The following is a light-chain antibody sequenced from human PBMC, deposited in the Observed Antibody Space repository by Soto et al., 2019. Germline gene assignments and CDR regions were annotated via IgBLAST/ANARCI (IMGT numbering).Light chain of an antibody. CDR1: SSDVGSYNL. CDR2: EGS. V-gene: IGLV2-23*01. Sequence: QSALTQPASVSGSPGQSITISCTGTSSDVGSYNLVSWYQQHPGKATKLMIYEGSKRPSGVSNRFSGSKSGNTASLTISVLQAEDEADYYCCSYAGSSTPVVFGGGTKLTVL. CDR3: CSYAGSSTPVV. J-gene: IGLJ2*01.